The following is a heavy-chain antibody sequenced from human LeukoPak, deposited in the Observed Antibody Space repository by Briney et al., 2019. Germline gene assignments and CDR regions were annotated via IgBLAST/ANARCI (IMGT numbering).Heavy chain of an antibody. V-gene: IGHV4-59*02. J-gene: IGHJ4*02. D-gene: IGHD3-22*01. CDR1: GDSVSNYY. Sequence: PSETLSLTCTVSGDSVSNYYWSWIRQPPGKRLEWIGYIYYSGSANYNPSLKSRVTISVDTSKNQFSLKLSSVTAADTAVYYCARADYYDSSGYLFDYWGQGTLVTVSS. CDR3: ARADYYDSSGYLFDY. CDR2: IYYSGSA.